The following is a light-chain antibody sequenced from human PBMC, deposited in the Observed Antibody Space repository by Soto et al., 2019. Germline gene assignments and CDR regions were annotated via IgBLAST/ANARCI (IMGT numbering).Light chain of an antibody. CDR3: SSYTSSSTLGV. V-gene: IGLV2-14*01. CDR2: DVS. Sequence: QSALTQPASVSGSPGQSITISCTGTSSDVGGYNYVSWYQQHPGKAPKLMIYDVSNRPSGVSNRFYGSKSGNTASLTISGLQAEDVADYYCSSYTSSSTLGVFGGGTNLTVL. J-gene: IGLJ2*01. CDR1: SSDVGGYNY.